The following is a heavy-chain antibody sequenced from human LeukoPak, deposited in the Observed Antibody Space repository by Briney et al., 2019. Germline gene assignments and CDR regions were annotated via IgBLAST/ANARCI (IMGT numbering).Heavy chain of an antibody. V-gene: IGHV3-23*01. CDR2: LSGSGGSI. D-gene: IGHD2-8*01. CDR1: GFTFSSYS. Sequence: GGSLRLSRAASGFTFSSYSMNWVRQAPGKGLEWVSTLSGSGGSIYYADSVKGRFTISRDNSKTTLYLQMNSLRAEDTAVYYCAKVSGYCTNGVCYTHDYWGQGTLVTVSS. J-gene: IGHJ4*02. CDR3: AKVSGYCTNGVCYTHDY.